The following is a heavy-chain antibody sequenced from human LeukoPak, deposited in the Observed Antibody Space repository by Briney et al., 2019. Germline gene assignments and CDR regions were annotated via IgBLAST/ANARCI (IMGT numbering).Heavy chain of an antibody. V-gene: IGHV3-33*06. CDR2: IWYDGSNQ. D-gene: IGHD3-22*01. CDR3: AKGDSSDPFEH. CDR1: GFTFSSYG. Sequence: GGSLRLSCTASGFTFSSYGMHWVRQAPGKGREWVAVIWYDGSNQQYADSVKGRFTISRDNSGNTVFLQMNSLRPEDTAVYYCAKGDSSDPFEHLGLGTLVTASS. J-gene: IGHJ4*02.